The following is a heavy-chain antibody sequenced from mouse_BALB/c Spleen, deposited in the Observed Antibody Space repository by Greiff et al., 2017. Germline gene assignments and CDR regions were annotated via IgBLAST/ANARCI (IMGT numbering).Heavy chain of an antibody. CDR2: IYPGDGDT. J-gene: IGHJ3*01. V-gene: IGHV1-80*01. CDR3: ARGPIYYDYDGFGN. Sequence: QVQLQQSGAELVRPGSSVKISCKASGYAFSSYWMNWVKQRPGQGLEWIGQIYPGDGDTNYNGKFKGKATLTADKSSSTAYMQLSSLTSEDSAVYFGARGPIYYDYDGFGNWGEGNLVTVSA. D-gene: IGHD2-4*01. CDR1: GYAFSSYW.